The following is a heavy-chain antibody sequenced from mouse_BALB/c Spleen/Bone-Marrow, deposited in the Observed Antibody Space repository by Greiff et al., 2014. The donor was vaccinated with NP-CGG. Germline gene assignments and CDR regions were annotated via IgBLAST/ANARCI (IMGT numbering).Heavy chain of an antibody. CDR3: ARDYGNYGFAY. Sequence: EVHLVESGGGLVKPGGSLKLSCAASGFTFSSYAMSWVRQTPEKRLEWVATISSGGSYTYYPDSVKGRFTISRDNAKNTLYLQMSSLRSEDTATYYCARDYGNYGFAYWGQGTLVTVSA. CDR2: ISSGGSYT. CDR1: GFTFSSYA. J-gene: IGHJ3*01. V-gene: IGHV5-9-3*01. D-gene: IGHD2-1*01.